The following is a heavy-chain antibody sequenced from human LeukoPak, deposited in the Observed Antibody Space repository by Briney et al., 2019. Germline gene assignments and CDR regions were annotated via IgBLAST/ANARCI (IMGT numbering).Heavy chain of an antibody. CDR1: GGSISSGGYY. Sequence: SETLSLTCTVSGGSISSGGYYWSWIRQHPGKGLEWIGYIYYSGSTYYNPSLKSRVTISVDTSKNQFSLKLSSVTAADTAVYYCARSIRKQQLDRYYYYYYGMDVWGQGTTVTVSS. D-gene: IGHD6-13*01. V-gene: IGHV4-31*03. J-gene: IGHJ6*02. CDR2: IYYSGST. CDR3: ARSIRKQQLDRYYYYYYGMDV.